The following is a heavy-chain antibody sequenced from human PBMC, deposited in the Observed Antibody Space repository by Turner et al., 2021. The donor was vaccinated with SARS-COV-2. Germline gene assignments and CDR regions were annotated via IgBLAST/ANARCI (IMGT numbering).Heavy chain of an antibody. J-gene: IGHJ4*02. D-gene: IGHD1-26*01. CDR2: FEPEDGET. CDR1: GYTLTELS. Sequence: QVQLVPSGAGVKTPGASVTVSCKVSGYTLTELSMPWVRQAPGKGLEWMGGFEPEDGETIYAQKFKDRVTMTEDTSTDTAYMELSSLRSEDTALYYCASSIVGATPLDYWGQGTLVTVSS. V-gene: IGHV1-24*01. CDR3: ASSIVGATPLDY.